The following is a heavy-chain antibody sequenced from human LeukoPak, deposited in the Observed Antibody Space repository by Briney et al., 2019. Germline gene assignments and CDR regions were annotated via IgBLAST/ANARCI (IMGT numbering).Heavy chain of an antibody. D-gene: IGHD2-2*01. V-gene: IGHV4-39*01. CDR1: GGSISSGDYY. CDR3: ARRNVVVPATMARAFDI. CDR2: GSYSGST. Sequence: SETLSLTCTVSGGSISSGDYYWSWIRQPPGKGLEWIGSGSYSGSTYYNPSLKSRVTISVDTSKNQFSLKLSSVTAADTAVYYCARRNVVVPATMARAFDIWGQGTMVTVSS. J-gene: IGHJ3*02.